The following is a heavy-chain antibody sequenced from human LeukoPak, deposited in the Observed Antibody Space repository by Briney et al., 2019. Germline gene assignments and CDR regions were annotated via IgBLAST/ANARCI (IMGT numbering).Heavy chain of an antibody. V-gene: IGHV4-34*01. CDR1: GGSFSGYY. CDR3: ARGRSRFDP. J-gene: IGHJ5*02. Sequence: PSETLSLTCAVYGGSFSGYYWSWIRQPPGKGLEWIGEINHSGSTNYNSSLKSRVTISVDTSKNQFSLKLSSVTAADTAVYYCARGRSRFDPWGQGTLVTVSS. CDR2: INHSGST.